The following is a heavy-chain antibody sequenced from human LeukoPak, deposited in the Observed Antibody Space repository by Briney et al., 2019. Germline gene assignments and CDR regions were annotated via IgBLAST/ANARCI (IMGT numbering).Heavy chain of an antibody. CDR1: GGSISGYY. CDR2: IYYSGST. D-gene: IGHD6-19*01. J-gene: IGHJ4*02. V-gene: IGHV4-59*01. CDR3: ARDGSGSSGWYNFDY. Sequence: SETLSLTCTVSGGSISGYYWSWIRQPPGKGLERIGYIYYSGSTNYNPSLKSRVTISVDTSKNQFSLKLSSVTAADTAVYYCARDGSGSSGWYNFDYWGQGTLVTVSS.